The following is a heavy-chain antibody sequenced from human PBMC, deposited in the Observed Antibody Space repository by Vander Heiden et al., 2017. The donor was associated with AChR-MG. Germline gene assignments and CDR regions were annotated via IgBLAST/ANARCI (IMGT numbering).Heavy chain of an antibody. Sequence: QVQLQESGPGLVKHSETLSLTCTVSGGSIRSYYWSWIRQPPGKGLEWIGYIYYSGSTNYNPSLKSRVTISVDTSENQFSLKLSSVTAADTAVYYCARGPSAVAGSDDAFDIWGQGTMVTVSS. J-gene: IGHJ3*02. D-gene: IGHD6-19*01. V-gene: IGHV4-59*01. CDR3: ARGPSAVAGSDDAFDI. CDR1: GGSIRSYY. CDR2: IYYSGST.